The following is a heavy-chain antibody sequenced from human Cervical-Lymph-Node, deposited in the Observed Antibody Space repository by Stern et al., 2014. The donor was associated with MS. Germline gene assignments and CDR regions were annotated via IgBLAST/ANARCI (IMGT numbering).Heavy chain of an antibody. Sequence: QVQLVQSGAEVKKPGASVKVSCKVSGYTLTELSMHWVRQAPGKGLEWMGGFDPEDGETIYAQKFQGRVTMTEETSKDTPYMELSSLRSEDTAVYYCATDRDDFRSGYSAPTKGYGLDVWGQGTTVTVTS. CDR3: ATDRDDFRSGYSAPTKGYGLDV. CDR1: GYTLTELS. D-gene: IGHD3-3*01. V-gene: IGHV1-24*01. J-gene: IGHJ6*02. CDR2: FDPEDGET.